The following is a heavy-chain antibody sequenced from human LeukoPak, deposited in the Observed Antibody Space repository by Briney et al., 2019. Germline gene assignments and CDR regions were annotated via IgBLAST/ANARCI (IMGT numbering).Heavy chain of an antibody. CDR3: ARDRNVIGADFDS. CDR2: VSFDGTNN. D-gene: IGHD4/OR15-4a*01. V-gene: IGHV3-30*04. J-gene: IGHJ5*01. CDR1: GFIFENFA. Sequence: GGSLRLSCAASGFIFENFAIHWVRQAPGRGLEWVSVVSFDGTNNFYGDSVKGRFTVSRDDSNNTVFLHMNSLRPDDTAVYFCARDRNVIGADFDSWGQGTLVTVPS.